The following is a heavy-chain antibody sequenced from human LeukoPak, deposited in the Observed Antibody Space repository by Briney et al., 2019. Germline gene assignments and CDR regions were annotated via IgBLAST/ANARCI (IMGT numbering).Heavy chain of an antibody. J-gene: IGHJ4*02. CDR2: INPGGRST. CDR1: GYTFTSYY. D-gene: IGHD3-16*01. V-gene: IGHV1-46*01. Sequence: ASVKVSCKASGYTFTSYYMHWVRQAPGQGLEWMGIINPGGRSTTYAQKFQGWVTLTRDTSTSTVYMELSSLRSEDTAVYYCARDGGGVSAPGGYWGQGTLVTVSS. CDR3: ARDGGGVSAPGGY.